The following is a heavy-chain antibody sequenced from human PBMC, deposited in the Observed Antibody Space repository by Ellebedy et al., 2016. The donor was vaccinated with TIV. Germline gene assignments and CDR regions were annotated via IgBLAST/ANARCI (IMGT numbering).Heavy chain of an antibody. Sequence: GESLKISCATSGFTFSNYWMTWVCQAPGKGLEWVSSISSSSSYIYYADSVKGRFTISRDNSKNTLYLQMNSLRAEDTAVYYCARDSDYWGQGTLVTVSS. CDR1: GFTFSNYW. CDR2: ISSSSSYI. CDR3: ARDSDY. J-gene: IGHJ4*02. V-gene: IGHV3-21*04.